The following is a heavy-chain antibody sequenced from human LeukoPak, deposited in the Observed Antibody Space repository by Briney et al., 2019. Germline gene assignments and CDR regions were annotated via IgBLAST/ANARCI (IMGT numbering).Heavy chain of an antibody. CDR3: ARYLRQPGTFYLDH. J-gene: IGHJ4*02. Sequence: SETLSLTCTVSGASISSDYWTWIRQPPGMGLEWIGYIYYSGTTNYNPSLKSRVTMSVDTSRNQFSLELPSVTAADSAVYYCARYLRQPGTFYLDHWGRGTLVTVSS. V-gene: IGHV4-59*13. D-gene: IGHD3-16*01. CDR1: GASISSDY. CDR2: IYYSGTT.